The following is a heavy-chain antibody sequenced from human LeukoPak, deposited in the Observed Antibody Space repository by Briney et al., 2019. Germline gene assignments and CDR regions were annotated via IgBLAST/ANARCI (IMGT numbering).Heavy chain of an antibody. J-gene: IGHJ5*02. V-gene: IGHV1-2*02. D-gene: IGHD2-8*01. CDR3: ARWGGVQFDP. CDR1: GYTFIDYY. Sequence: ASVKVSCKASGYTFIDYYMNWVRQAPGQGLEWMGWINTSTGETNYAQKFQGRVTMTRDTSISTAYMELTSLTSDDTAVYYCARWGGVQFDPWGQGTLVTVSS. CDR2: INTSTGET.